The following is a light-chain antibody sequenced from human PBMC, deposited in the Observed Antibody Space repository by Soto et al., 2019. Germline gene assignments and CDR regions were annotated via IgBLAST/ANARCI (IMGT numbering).Light chain of an antibody. J-gene: IGLJ1*01. V-gene: IGLV1-40*01. CDR3: QSYDRSLSGFYV. Sequence: QSVLPQPPSVSGAPGQRVTISCTGSSSNIGAGYDVQWYQQLPGTAPKLLIYGNSSRPSGVPDRFSGSKSGTSASLAITGLQADDEADYSCQSYDRSLSGFYVFGTGTKVTVL. CDR1: SSNIGAGYD. CDR2: GNS.